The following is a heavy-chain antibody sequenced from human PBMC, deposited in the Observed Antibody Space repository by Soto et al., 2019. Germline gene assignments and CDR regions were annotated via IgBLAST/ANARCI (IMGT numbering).Heavy chain of an antibody. J-gene: IGHJ6*02. CDR3: ARGRRDLYGMDV. CDR1: GGTFSSYA. Sequence: SVKVSCKASGGTFSSYAISWVRQAPGQGLEWMGGIIPIFGTANYAQKFQGRVTITADESTSTAYMGLSSLRSEDTAVYYCARGRRDLYGMDVWGQGTTVTVSS. CDR2: IIPIFGTA. V-gene: IGHV1-69*13.